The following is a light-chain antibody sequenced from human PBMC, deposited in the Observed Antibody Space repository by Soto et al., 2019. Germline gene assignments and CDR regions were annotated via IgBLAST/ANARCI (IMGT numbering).Light chain of an antibody. CDR2: SNN. V-gene: IGLV1-44*01. CDR3: GAWDDNLNGYV. J-gene: IGLJ1*01. Sequence: QSVLTQPPSASGTPGQRVTISCSGSSSNIGSNTVNWYQQLPGTAPKLLIYSNNQRLSGVPDRFSGSKSGTSASLAISGPPAEDEADYYCGAWDDNLNGYVFRTGTKVTVL. CDR1: SSNIGSNT.